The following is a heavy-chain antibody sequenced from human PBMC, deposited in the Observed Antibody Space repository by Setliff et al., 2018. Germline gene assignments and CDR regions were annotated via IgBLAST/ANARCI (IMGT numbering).Heavy chain of an antibody. Sequence: SVQVSCKASGYPFSSYAMNWVRQAPGQGLEWMGRINTITGNPTYAQGFTGRFVFSLDTSVSTAYLQISSLKPEDTAVYYCARDLGYCSRTSCHGDWFDPWG. D-gene: IGHD2-2*01. CDR2: INTITGNP. CDR3: ARDLGYCSRTSCHGDWFDP. V-gene: IGHV7-4-1*02. CDR1: GYPFSSYA. J-gene: IGHJ5*02.